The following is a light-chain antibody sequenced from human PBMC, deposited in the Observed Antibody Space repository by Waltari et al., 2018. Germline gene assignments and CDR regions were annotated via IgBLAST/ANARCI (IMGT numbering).Light chain of an antibody. CDR2: SNS. J-gene: IGLJ1*01. CDR3: ATWDDTLNGLV. CDR1: SSNIGSNA. Sequence: QSVLTQPPSASGTPGHRVTISCSGGSSNIGSNAVNWYQQVPGTAPKLLIYSNSQRPSGVPARFSGSKSGTSASLAISGLQSEDEADYYCATWDDTLNGLVFGTGTKVTV. V-gene: IGLV1-44*01.